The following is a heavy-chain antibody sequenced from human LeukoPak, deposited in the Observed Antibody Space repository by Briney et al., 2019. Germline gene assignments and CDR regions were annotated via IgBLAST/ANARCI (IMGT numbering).Heavy chain of an antibody. D-gene: IGHD2-2*01. V-gene: IGHV3-11*06. Sequence: GGSLRLSCAASGFTFSDYYMSWIRQAPGKGLEWVSSISSSSSYIYYADSVKGRFTISRDNAKNSLYLQMNSLRAEDTAVYYCARELLGYCSSTSCPSDYWGQGTLVTVSS. CDR3: ARELLGYCSSTSCPSDY. CDR2: ISSSSSYI. J-gene: IGHJ4*02. CDR1: GFTFSDYY.